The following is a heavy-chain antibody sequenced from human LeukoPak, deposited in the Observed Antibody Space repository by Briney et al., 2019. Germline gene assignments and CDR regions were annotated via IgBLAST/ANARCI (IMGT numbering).Heavy chain of an antibody. CDR1: GYTFTGYY. CDR2: INPNSGGT. D-gene: IGHD1-26*01. J-gene: IGHJ4*02. Sequence: EASVKVSCKASGYTFTGYYIHWVRQAPGQGLEWMGWINPNSGGTNYAQKFQGRVTMTRDTSISTAYMELSRLRSDDTAVYYCARDMVGATTPDYWGQGTLVTVSS. V-gene: IGHV1-2*02. CDR3: ARDMVGATTPDY.